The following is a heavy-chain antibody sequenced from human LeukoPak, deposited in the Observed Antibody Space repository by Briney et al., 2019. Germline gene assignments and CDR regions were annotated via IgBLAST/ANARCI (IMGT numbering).Heavy chain of an antibody. V-gene: IGHV4-39*01. CDR2: IYYSGTT. Sequence: PSETLSLTCLVSGGSISSSSHNWGWIRQPPGKGLEWIGSIYYSGTTYYNPSLKSRLTISVDTSKNQFSLKLSSVTAVDTAVYYCARHDRIIASPLVWGQGILVTVSS. D-gene: IGHD6-13*01. CDR3: ARHDRIIASPLV. CDR1: GGSISSSSHN. J-gene: IGHJ4*02.